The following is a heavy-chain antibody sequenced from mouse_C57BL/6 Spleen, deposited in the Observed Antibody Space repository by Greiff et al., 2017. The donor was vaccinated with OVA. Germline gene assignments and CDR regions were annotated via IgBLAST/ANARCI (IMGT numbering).Heavy chain of an antibody. CDR3: ASPPYYSNYSYYDV. D-gene: IGHD2-5*01. J-gene: IGHJ1*03. Sequence: VKLQQPGAELVKPGASVKLSCKASGYTFTSYWMHWVKQRPGQGLEWIGMIHPNSGSTNYNEKFKSKATLTVDKSSSTAYMQLSSLTSEDSAVYYCASPPYYSNYSYYDVWGTGTTLTVSS. V-gene: IGHV1-64*01. CDR1: GYTFTSYW. CDR2: IHPNSGST.